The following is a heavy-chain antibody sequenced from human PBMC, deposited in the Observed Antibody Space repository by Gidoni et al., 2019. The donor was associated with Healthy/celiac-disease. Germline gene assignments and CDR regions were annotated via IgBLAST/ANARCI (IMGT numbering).Heavy chain of an antibody. CDR1: GCTFSSYA. Sequence: EVQLLESGGGLVQPGGSLGRPCAASGCTFSSYAMSWVRQAPGKGLEWVSAISGSGGITYYADSVKGRFTISRDNSKNTLYLQMNSLRAEDTAVYYCAKGNSGLRWYGDYWGQGTLVTVSS. D-gene: IGHD4-17*01. J-gene: IGHJ4*02. CDR2: ISGSGGIT. CDR3: AKGNSGLRWYGDY. V-gene: IGHV3-23*01.